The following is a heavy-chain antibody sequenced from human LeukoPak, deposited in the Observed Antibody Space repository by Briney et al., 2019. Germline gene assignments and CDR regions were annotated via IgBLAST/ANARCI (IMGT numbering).Heavy chain of an antibody. CDR1: GASISPDY. V-gene: IGHV4-59*01. J-gene: IGHJ4*02. CDR3: ARLAKVESRSLAHYFDS. CDR2: IYYTGGT. D-gene: IGHD1-26*01. Sequence: SETLSLTCTVSGASISPDYWSWIRQPPGKGLEFIGYIYYTGGTNYNPSLKSRVTISVDTSKNQFSLKLISVTAADTAVYRCARLAKVESRSLAHYFDSWGQGALVTVSS.